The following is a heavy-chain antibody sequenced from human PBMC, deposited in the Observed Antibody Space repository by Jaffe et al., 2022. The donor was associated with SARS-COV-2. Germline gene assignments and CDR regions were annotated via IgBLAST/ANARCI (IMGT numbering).Heavy chain of an antibody. J-gene: IGHJ4*02. D-gene: IGHD5-18*01. CDR1: GFTFSSYG. CDR3: ARGRGYSYGPHYFDY. CDR2: IWYDGSNK. Sequence: QVQLVESGGGVVQPGRSLRLSCAASGFTFSSYGMHWVRQAPGKGLEWVAVIWYDGSNKYYADSVKGRFTISRDNSKNTLYLQMNSLRAEDTAVYYCARGRGYSYGPHYFDYWGQGTLVTVSS. V-gene: IGHV3-33*01.